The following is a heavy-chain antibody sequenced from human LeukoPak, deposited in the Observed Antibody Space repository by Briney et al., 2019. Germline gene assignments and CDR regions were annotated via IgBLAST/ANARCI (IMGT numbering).Heavy chain of an antibody. D-gene: IGHD3-3*01. V-gene: IGHV3-30*02. CDR1: GFTFSSYG. CDR3: AKDQNYDFWGGYSEYYYYYYMDV. Sequence: GGSLRLSCAASGFTFSSYGIHWVRQAPGKGLEWVSFIRYDGSNKYYADSVKGRFTISRDNSKNTLYLQMNSLRAEDTAVYYCAKDQNYDFWGGYSEYYYYYYMDVWGKGTTVTVSS. CDR2: IRYDGSNK. J-gene: IGHJ6*03.